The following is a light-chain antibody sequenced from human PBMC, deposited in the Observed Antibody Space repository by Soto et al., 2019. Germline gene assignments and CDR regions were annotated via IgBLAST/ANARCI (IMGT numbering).Light chain of an antibody. V-gene: IGLV2-8*01. CDR3: SSYAGNHIV. CDR2: DVT. CDR1: SSDVGGYNY. J-gene: IGLJ1*01. Sequence: QSALTQPPPASGSPGQSVTISCTGTSSDVGGYNYVSWYQQHPGKAPKLMIYDVTKRPSGVPDRFSGSKSGNTASLTVSGLLAEDEADYYCSSYAGNHIVFGTGTKVTV.